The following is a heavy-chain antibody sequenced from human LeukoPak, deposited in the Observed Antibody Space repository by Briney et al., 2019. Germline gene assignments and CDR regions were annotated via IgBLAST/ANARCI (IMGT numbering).Heavy chain of an antibody. J-gene: IGHJ4*02. Sequence: GASVKVSCKASGYTFTGYYMHWVRQAPGQGLEWMGWINPNSGGTNYAQKFQGRVTMTRDTSISTAYMELSRLRSDDTAVYYCGGVYSSSSGLPDYWGQGTLVTVSS. CDR3: GGVYSSSSGLPDY. D-gene: IGHD6-13*01. V-gene: IGHV1-2*02. CDR2: INPNSGGT. CDR1: GYTFTGYY.